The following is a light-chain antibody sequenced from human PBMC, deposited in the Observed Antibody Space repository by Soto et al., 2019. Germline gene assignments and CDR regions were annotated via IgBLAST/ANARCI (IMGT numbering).Light chain of an antibody. CDR1: QSVSSN. CDR3: QQYNDWPLT. CDR2: GAF. Sequence: EIVMKQSPVTLSVSPGERVTLSCRASQSVSSNLAWYQQKPGQAPSLLIYGAFTRATGIPARFSGTGSGTEFTLTISSLQSEDFALYYCQQYNDWPLTFGQGPRW. J-gene: IGKJ1*01. V-gene: IGKV3-15*01.